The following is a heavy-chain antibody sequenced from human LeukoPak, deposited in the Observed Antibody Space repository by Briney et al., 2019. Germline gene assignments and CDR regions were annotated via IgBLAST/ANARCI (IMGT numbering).Heavy chain of an antibody. V-gene: IGHV3-15*01. CDR2: VKSEPDGGTT. J-gene: IGHJ4*02. CDR3: TAARPRLSNPVWWLLY. Sequence: PGGSLRLSCAASGFTFSYAWMSWVRHLPGKGLEWVGRVKSEPDGGTTDNNAPVEGRFTISRDDSRNTLYLQMNSLTAEDTGVFYCTAARPRLSNPVWWLLYWGRGGLVTVSS. CDR1: GFTFSYAW. D-gene: IGHD2-21*01.